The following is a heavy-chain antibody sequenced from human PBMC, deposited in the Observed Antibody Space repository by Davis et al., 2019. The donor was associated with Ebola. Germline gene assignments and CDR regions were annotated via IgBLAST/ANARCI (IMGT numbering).Heavy chain of an antibody. Sequence: PSETLSLTCTVSGATMTSYYWSWIRQPPGKGLVWLGYIAYTGNTIYNPSLKSRVTISGNTSKKQFPLRLSSVTAADTAVYYCARGGLVPAALYLWGQGTLVTVSS. CDR2: IAYTGNT. D-gene: IGHD2-2*01. CDR1: GATMTSYY. V-gene: IGHV4-59*01. CDR3: ARGGLVPAALYL. J-gene: IGHJ3*01.